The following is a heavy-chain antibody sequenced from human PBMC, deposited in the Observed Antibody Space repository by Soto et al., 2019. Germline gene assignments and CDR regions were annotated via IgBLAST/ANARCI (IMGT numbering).Heavy chain of an antibody. Sequence: GGSLRLSCAASGFTFSSYAMHWVRQAPGKGLEWVSYVSSRSSTIYYADSVKGRFTISRDNAKNTLYLQMNSLRAEDTAVYYCARRPFDYWGQGTLVTVSS. V-gene: IGHV3-48*04. J-gene: IGHJ4*02. CDR1: GFTFSSYA. CDR3: ARRPFDY. CDR2: VSSRSSTI.